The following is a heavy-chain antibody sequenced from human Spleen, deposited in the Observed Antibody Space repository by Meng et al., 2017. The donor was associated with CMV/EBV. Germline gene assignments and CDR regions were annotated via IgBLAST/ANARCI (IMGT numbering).Heavy chain of an antibody. Sequence: QTPLKGPGPTLVKPIPTLTLTGTFSGFSLRTSGVGVGWIRQPPGKALEWLALIYWDDEKRYSPSLKSRLTITKDTSKNQVVLTMTNMDPVDTATYYCAHTYYDSSGYHPADYWGQGTLVTVSS. D-gene: IGHD3-22*01. CDR1: GFSLRTSGVG. V-gene: IGHV2-5*02. CDR3: AHTYYDSSGYHPADY. J-gene: IGHJ4*02. CDR2: IYWDDEK.